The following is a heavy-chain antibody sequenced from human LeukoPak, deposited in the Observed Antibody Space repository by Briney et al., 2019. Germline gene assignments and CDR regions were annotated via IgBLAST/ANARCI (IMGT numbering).Heavy chain of an antibody. J-gene: IGHJ4*02. CDR3: ARERFTGSSWQLYCFDS. CDR2: INPSGGST. D-gene: IGHD6-13*01. V-gene: IGHV1-46*01. Sequence: ASVKVSCKASGYTFTSYYMHWVRQAPGQGLEWMGIINPSGGSTSYAQKFQGRVTMTRDTSTSTVYMELSSLRSEDTAVYYCARERFTGSSWQLYCFDSWGQGTLVTVSS. CDR1: GYTFTSYY.